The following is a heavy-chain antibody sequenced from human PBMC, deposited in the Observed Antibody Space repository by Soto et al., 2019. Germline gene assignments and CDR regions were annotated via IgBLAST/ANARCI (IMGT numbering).Heavy chain of an antibody. V-gene: IGHV4-59*08. CDR1: GISITSSY. CDR2: ISDRGDI. D-gene: IGHD3-16*01. J-gene: IGHJ5*02. Sequence: KTSETLSLTCTVSGISITSSYWNWFRQSPGKGLEWIGQISDRGDINSNPPPESRGAISTDTAKNQVSLTLTAVNAADTAVYFCARGGHWFGPWGQGTLVTVSS. CDR3: ARGGHWFGP.